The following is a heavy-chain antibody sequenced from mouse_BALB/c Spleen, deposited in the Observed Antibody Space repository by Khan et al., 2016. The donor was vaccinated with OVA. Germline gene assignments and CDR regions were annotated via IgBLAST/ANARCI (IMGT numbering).Heavy chain of an antibody. J-gene: IGHJ3*01. CDR3: ARRNYFGYAFAY. D-gene: IGHD1-2*01. CDR2: ISPGSGDT. Sequence: QVQLQQSGAELARPGASVKLSCKASGYTFTDDYINWVKQRTGQGLEWIGEISPGSGDTYYNEKFKGKATLTADKSSSTVYMQHSSLTADASAVYFCARRNYFGYAFAYWGQGTLVTVSA. V-gene: IGHV1-77*01. CDR1: GYTFTDDY.